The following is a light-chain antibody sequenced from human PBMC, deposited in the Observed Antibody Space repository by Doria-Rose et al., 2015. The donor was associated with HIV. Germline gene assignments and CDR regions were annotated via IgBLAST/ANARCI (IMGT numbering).Light chain of an antibody. V-gene: IGKV3-20*01. CDR1: QSISSTY. CDR3: HQYGTSWT. CDR2: DGS. J-gene: IGKJ1*01. Sequence: EIVMTQSPGTLSLSPGERATLPCRASQSISSTYLAWYQQKPGQAPSLLIYDGSTRATGIPDRFSASGSGTDFTLTIDRLEPEDFALYYCHQYGTSWTFGQGTKVEI.